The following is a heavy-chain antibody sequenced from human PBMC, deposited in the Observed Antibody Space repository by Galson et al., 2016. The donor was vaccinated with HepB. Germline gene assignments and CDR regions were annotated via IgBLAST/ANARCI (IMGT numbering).Heavy chain of an antibody. V-gene: IGHV1-2*02. Sequence: SVKVSCKASGYTFTGYYIHWVRQAPGQGLEWMGWINFNSGGANYAQKFQGRVTMTSDTSISTAYMELSRLKSYDTAVYYCARSPQYKDFWNGYFPWGQGTLVTVSS. CDR3: ARSPQYKDFWNGYFP. CDR1: GYTFTGYY. J-gene: IGHJ5*02. CDR2: INFNSGGA. D-gene: IGHD3-3*01.